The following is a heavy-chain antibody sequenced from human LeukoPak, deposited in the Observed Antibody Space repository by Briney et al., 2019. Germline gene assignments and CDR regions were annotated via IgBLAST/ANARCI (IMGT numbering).Heavy chain of an antibody. CDR3: ARADFWSGYSNQNYDYYYYYMDV. D-gene: IGHD3-3*01. Sequence: GASVKVSCKASGYTFTSYDINWVRQATGQGLEWMGWMNPNSGNTGYAQKFQGRVTITRNTSISTAYMELSSLRSEDTAVYYCARADFWSGYSNQNYDYYYYYMDVWGKGTTVTVSS. V-gene: IGHV1-8*03. J-gene: IGHJ6*03. CDR2: MNPNSGNT. CDR1: GYTFTSYD.